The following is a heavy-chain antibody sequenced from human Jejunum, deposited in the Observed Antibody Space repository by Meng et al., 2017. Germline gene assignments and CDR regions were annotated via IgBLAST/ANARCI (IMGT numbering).Heavy chain of an antibody. D-gene: IGHD3-16*01. CDR1: EFTFGSYA. CDR2: ISGPAGST. J-gene: IGHJ4*02. Sequence: GESLKISCAASEFTFGSYAMSWVRQAPGKGLEWVSAISGPAGSTYYADSVKGRFTISRDNSKNTLYLQMNSLRAEDTAVYYCAKELYDYIWGNFGSWGQGTLVTVSS. CDR3: AKELYDYIWGNFGS. V-gene: IGHV3-23*01.